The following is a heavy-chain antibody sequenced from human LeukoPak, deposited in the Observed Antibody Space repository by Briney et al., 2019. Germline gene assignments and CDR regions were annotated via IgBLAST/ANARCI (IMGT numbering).Heavy chain of an antibody. CDR3: ARDIGAAAGIY. CDR2: IYYSGST. Sequence: PSQTLSLTYTVSGGSISSSSYYWGWIRQPPGKGLEWIGSIYYSGSTYYNPSLKSRVTISVDTSKNQFSLKLSSVTAADTAVYYCARDIGAAAGIYWGQGTLVTVSS. D-gene: IGHD6-13*01. V-gene: IGHV4-39*07. J-gene: IGHJ4*02. CDR1: GGSISSSSYY.